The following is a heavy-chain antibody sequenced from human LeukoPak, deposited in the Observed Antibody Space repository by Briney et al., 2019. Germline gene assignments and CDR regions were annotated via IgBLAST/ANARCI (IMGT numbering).Heavy chain of an antibody. CDR1: GGSISTNTYY. J-gene: IGHJ4*02. Sequence: SETLSLTCIVSGGSISTNTYYWGWIRLPPGKGLEWIGEIHHRGTTYYNPSLRSRVTISVDTSKNQFSLRLTSVTAADTAVYYCARVTYNGYQHFDYWGQGNFVTVS. D-gene: IGHD3-10*01. V-gene: IGHV4-39*07. CDR3: ARVTYNGYQHFDY. CDR2: IHHRGTT.